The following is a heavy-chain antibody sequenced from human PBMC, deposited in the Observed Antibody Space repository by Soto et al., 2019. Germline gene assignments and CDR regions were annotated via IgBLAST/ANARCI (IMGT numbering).Heavy chain of an antibody. Sequence: EMHLVESGGGLVQPGGSLRLSCAASGFTVSSNYMSWVHQAPGRGLEWVSVTYPGGTTYYADSVQGRFTISRDNSKNTMDLQMNTLRAYDTAVYYCTREFRTSGSRDAVDIWGQGTVVTVSS. CDR2: TYPGGTT. V-gene: IGHV3-66*01. CDR1: GFTVSSNY. J-gene: IGHJ3*02. D-gene: IGHD1-26*01. CDR3: TREFRTSGSRDAVDI.